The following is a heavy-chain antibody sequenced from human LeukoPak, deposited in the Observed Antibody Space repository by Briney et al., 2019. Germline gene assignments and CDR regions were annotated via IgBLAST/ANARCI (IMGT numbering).Heavy chain of an antibody. V-gene: IGHV3-21*01. CDR2: ISSSSCYI. CDR3: ARSITGAPNYYYYYYMDV. J-gene: IGHJ6*03. CDR1: GFTFSSYS. D-gene: IGHD1-20*01. Sequence: GGSLRLSCAASGFTFSSYSMKWVRQAPGKGLVWVSPISSSSCYIYYADSVKGRFTISRDNAKHSLYLQMNSQRAEDTAVYYCARSITGAPNYYYYYYMDVWGKGTTVTVSS.